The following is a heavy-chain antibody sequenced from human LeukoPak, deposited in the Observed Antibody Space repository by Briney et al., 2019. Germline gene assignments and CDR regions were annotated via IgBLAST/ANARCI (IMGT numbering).Heavy chain of an antibody. D-gene: IGHD7-27*01. V-gene: IGHV3-66*01. CDR3: ARVAHLTGDPYDY. J-gene: IGHJ4*02. CDR2: IYSGGST. Sequence: GGSLRLSCAASGFTVSSNYMSWVRQAPGKGLEWVSVIYSGGSTYYADSVKGRFTISRDNAKNSLSLQMNSLRAEDTAVYYCARVAHLTGDPYDYWGQGTLVTVSS. CDR1: GFTVSSNY.